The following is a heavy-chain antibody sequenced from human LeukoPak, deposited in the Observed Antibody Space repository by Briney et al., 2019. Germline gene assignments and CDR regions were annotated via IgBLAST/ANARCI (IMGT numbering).Heavy chain of an antibody. J-gene: IGHJ4*02. V-gene: IGHV3-7*03. CDR3: ARDSRWLLDY. Sequence: GGSLRLSCTASGFTFSSHWMTWVRQPPGKGLEWVANIKEDGGVEYYVDSVKGRFTISGDNTKNALYLQMNNLRADDTAVYFCARDSRWLLDYWGQGTLITVSS. CDR2: IKEDGGVE. CDR1: GFTFSSHW. D-gene: IGHD6-19*01.